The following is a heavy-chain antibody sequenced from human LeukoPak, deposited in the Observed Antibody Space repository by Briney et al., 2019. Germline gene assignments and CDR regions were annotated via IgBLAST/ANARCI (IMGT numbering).Heavy chain of an antibody. Sequence: ASVRVSYRTSGYTFTVYYVHWVRHAPGQGLEWMGWIIPNSGGTKYSPKFQARVTMTRDTSISTAYMELSGLTSDDTAVYYCARDAYAGFSSSWHEDHWGQGTLVTVSS. CDR2: IIPNSGGT. CDR3: ARDAYAGFSSSWHEDH. D-gene: IGHD2-2*01. V-gene: IGHV1-2*02. CDR1: GYTFTVYY. J-gene: IGHJ4*02.